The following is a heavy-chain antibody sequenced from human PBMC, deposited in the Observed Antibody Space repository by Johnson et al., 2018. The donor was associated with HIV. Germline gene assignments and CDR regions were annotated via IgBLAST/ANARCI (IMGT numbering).Heavy chain of an antibody. CDR2: IYSGGST. D-gene: IGHD2-15*01. CDR3: AREISGHSGGAFDS. CDR1: GFTFSSYA. J-gene: IGHJ3*02. V-gene: IGHV3-66*01. Sequence: VQLVESGGGVVQPGRSLRLSCAASGFTFSSYAMHWVRQAPGKGLEWVSVIYSGGSTYYADSVKGRFTISRDNAKNSLFLQMNSLRAEDTAAYYCAREISGHSGGAFDSWGQGTMVSVAS.